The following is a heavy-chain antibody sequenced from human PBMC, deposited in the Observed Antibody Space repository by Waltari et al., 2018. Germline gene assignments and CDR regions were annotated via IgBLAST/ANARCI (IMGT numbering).Heavy chain of an antibody. CDR2: IHYSGST. Sequence: QLQLQESGPGLVKPSETLSLTCTVSGGSISSSSYYWGWIRQPPGKGLEWIGSIHYSGSTYYNPSLKSRVTISVDTSKNQFSLKLSSVTAADTAVYYCARHQGSSGYYPLGGYYYMDVWGKGTTVTVSS. D-gene: IGHD3-22*01. V-gene: IGHV4-39*01. CDR1: GGSISSSSYY. CDR3: ARHQGSSGYYPLGGYYYMDV. J-gene: IGHJ6*03.